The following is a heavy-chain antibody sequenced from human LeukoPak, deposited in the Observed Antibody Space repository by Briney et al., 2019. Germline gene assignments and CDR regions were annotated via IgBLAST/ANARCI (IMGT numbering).Heavy chain of an antibody. CDR1: GFTFSSYA. CDR2: IEVGGAIT. V-gene: IGHV3-23*01. J-gene: IGHJ4*02. D-gene: IGHD3-10*01. CDR3: AKPLGGRYPFDR. Sequence: GGSLRLSCAASGFTFSSYALTWVRRAPGKGLEWVSTIEVGGAITHYAASVKGRFTISRDTSKKIMYLQMDSLRPEDTAVYYCAKPLGGRYPFDRWGQGTLVTVSS.